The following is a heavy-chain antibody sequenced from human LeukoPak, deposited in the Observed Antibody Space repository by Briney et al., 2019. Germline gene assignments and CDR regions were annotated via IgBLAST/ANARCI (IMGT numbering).Heavy chain of an antibody. CDR2: ISGSGGST. J-gene: IGHJ4*02. CDR1: GFTFSTYA. CDR3: AKGVGTKLKYYFDY. V-gene: IGHV3-23*01. Sequence: GGSLRLSCAASGFTFSTYAMGWVRQAPGKGLEWVSAISGSGGSTYHADSVKGRFTISRDSSKNTVLLQMNGLTAEDTALYYCAKGVGTKLKYYFDYWGRGSLVTVSS. D-gene: IGHD1-26*01.